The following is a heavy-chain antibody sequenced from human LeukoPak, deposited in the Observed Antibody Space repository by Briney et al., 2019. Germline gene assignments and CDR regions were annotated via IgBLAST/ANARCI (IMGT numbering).Heavy chain of an antibody. CDR3: AKSGLCVDHTCYFGALYYYYYMDV. D-gene: IGHD2-15*01. CDR2: IKQDGSEK. J-gene: IGHJ6*03. Sequence: GGSLRLSCAASGFTFSSYWMSWVRQAPGKGLEWVANIKQDGSEKYYVDSVKGRFTISRDESKNTLYLQMNSLRDEDTATYYCAKSGLCVDHTCYFGALYYYYYMDVWGKGTTVTVSS. CDR1: GFTFSSYW. V-gene: IGHV3-7*03.